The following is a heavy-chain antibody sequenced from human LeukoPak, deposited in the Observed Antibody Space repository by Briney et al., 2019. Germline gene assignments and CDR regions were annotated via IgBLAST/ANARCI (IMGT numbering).Heavy chain of an antibody. J-gene: IGHJ4*02. CDR2: INPNSGGT. V-gene: IGHV1-2*02. Sequence: ASVKVSCKASGYTFTGYYIHWVRQAPGQGLEWMGWINPNSGGTNYAQKFQGRVTMTRDTSISTAYMELSRLRSDDTAVYYCARTAVLRYFDWSIGYWGQGTLVTVSS. D-gene: IGHD3-9*01. CDR1: GYTFTGYY. CDR3: ARTAVLRYFDWSIGY.